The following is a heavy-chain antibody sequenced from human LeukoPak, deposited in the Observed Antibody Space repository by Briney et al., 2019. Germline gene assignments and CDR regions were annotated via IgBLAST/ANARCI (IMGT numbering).Heavy chain of an antibody. V-gene: IGHV3-30*04. Sequence: GGSLRLSCAASGFTFSSYAMHWVRQAPGKGLEWVAVISYDGSNKYYADSVKGRFTISRDNSKNTLYLQMNSLRAGDTAVYYCARGLSYSYGFADYWGQGTLVTVSS. J-gene: IGHJ4*02. CDR1: GFTFSSYA. CDR3: ARGLSYSYGFADY. D-gene: IGHD5-18*01. CDR2: ISYDGSNK.